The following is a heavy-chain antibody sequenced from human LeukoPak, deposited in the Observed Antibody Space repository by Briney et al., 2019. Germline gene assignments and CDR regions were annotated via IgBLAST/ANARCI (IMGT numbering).Heavy chain of an antibody. V-gene: IGHV3-7*03. D-gene: IGHD6-13*01. J-gene: IGHJ4*02. CDR3: ARSIPYGTTWYGRSDY. Sequence: GGSLRLPCAASGFPFSSYSMTWVRQAPGKGLEWVANIKPDGTAKFYVDSVKGRFTISRDNALNSLYLQMNSLRAEDTAIYYCARSIPYGTTWYGRSDYWGQGTLVTVSS. CDR2: IKPDGTAK. CDR1: GFPFSSYS.